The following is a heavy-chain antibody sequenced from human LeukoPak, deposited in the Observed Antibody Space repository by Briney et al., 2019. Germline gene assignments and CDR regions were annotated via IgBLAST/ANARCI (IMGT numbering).Heavy chain of an antibody. D-gene: IGHD6-19*01. Sequence: GGSLRLSCAASGFTFSSYGMHWVRQAPGKGLEWVAVIWYDGSNKYYADSVKGRFTISRDNSKNTLYLQMNSLRAEDTAVYYCARDLGSGWNFDYWGQGTLVTVSS. V-gene: IGHV3-33*01. CDR2: IWYDGSNK. CDR3: ARDLGSGWNFDY. CDR1: GFTFSSYG. J-gene: IGHJ4*02.